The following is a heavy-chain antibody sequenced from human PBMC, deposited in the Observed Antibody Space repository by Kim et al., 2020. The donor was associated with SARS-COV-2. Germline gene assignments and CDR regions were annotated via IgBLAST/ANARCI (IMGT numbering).Heavy chain of an antibody. CDR1: GFTFSSYA. J-gene: IGHJ6*02. Sequence: GGSLRLSCAASGFTFSSYAMSWVRQAPGKGLEWVSAISNSGAGTYYADSVKGRFTISRDNSRNTLYLQMNSLRAEDRAVYYCAKDRVIRYYYGSGSYSSGMDVWGQGTTVTVSS. V-gene: IGHV3-23*01. D-gene: IGHD3-10*01. CDR3: AKDRVIRYYYGSGSYSSGMDV. CDR2: ISNSGAGT.